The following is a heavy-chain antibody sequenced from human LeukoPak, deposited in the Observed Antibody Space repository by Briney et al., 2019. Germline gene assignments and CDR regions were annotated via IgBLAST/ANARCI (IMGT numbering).Heavy chain of an antibody. Sequence: SETLSLTCTVSGASVSSSYWTWIRQPAGMGLEWIGRIDADWNTNVNPSLKSRVTMSVDTSKNQLSLRLTSVTAADTAVYYCAKERNTVNWFDPWGQGTLVTVSP. V-gene: IGHV4-4*07. D-gene: IGHD4-17*01. J-gene: IGHJ5*02. CDR2: IDADWNT. CDR3: AKERNTVNWFDP. CDR1: GASVSSSY.